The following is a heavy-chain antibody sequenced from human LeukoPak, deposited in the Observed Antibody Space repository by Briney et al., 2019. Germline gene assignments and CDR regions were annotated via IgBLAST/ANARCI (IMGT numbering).Heavy chain of an antibody. V-gene: IGHV3-74*01. CDR2: INRDGSVI. Sequence: GGSLRLSCAASGFSISTYWMHWVRQAPGEGLVWVSRINRDGSVIQYGDSVKGRFTISRDNAKNTLYLQLNSLGAEDTAVYYCLRELAVTGTYFDPWGQGTLVTVSS. CDR3: LRELAVTGTYFDP. J-gene: IGHJ5*02. D-gene: IGHD6-19*01. CDR1: GFSISTYW.